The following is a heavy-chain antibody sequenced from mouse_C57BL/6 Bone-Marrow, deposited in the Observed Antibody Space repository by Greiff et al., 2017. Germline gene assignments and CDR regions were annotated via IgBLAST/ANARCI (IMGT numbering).Heavy chain of an antibody. CDR3: ARSSYSSFACFAY. CDR2: IHPNSGST. CDR1: GYTFTSYW. V-gene: IGHV1-64*01. D-gene: IGHD1-1*01. Sequence: QVQLQQSGAELVKPGASVKLSCKASGYTFTSYWMHWVKQRPGQGLEWIGMIHPNSGSTNYNEKFKSKATLTVDKSYTTAYMQLSSLTSDDSAVYYCARSSYSSFACFAYWGQGTLVTVSA. J-gene: IGHJ3*01.